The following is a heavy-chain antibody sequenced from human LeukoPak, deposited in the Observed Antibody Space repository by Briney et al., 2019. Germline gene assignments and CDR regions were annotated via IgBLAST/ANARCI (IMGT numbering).Heavy chain of an antibody. V-gene: IGHV3-11*04. Sequence: GGSLRLSCAASGFSFSDYYMSWIRQAPGKGLEWLSYISNSDNTIYYADYVKGRFTISRDNAKNSLYLQMNSLRAEDTAVYYCTGSFGELSFFAHWGQGTLVTVSS. CDR2: ISNSDNTI. CDR1: GFSFSDYY. J-gene: IGHJ4*02. D-gene: IGHD3-10*01. CDR3: TGSFGELSFFAH.